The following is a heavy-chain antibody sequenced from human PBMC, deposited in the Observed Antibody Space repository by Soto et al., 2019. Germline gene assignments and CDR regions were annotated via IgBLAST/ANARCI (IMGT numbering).Heavy chain of an antibody. CDR1: GFSLSTSGVG. V-gene: IGHV2-5*02. CDR2: IYWDDDK. J-gene: IGHJ4*02. D-gene: IGHD5-18*01. Sequence: QITLKESGPTLVKPTQTLTLTCTFSGFSLSTSGVGVGWIRQPPGTALEWLALIYWDDDKRYSPSLKSRLTITKDTSKNQVVLTMTSMDPVDTATYYCAAYHVRSYGFGYWGQGTLVTVSS. CDR3: AAYHVRSYGFGY.